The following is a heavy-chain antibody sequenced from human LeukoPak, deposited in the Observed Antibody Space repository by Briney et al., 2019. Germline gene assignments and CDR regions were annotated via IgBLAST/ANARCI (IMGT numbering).Heavy chain of an antibody. V-gene: IGHV1-2*06. CDR1: AYTFTCYY. CDR3: ARDLIAVTTPPDY. D-gene: IGHD4-17*01. J-gene: IGHJ4*02. Sequence: GAPVKVSCKASAYTFTCYYMRWVRQAPGHGLEWMGRINPNSGGTNYAQKFQVRVTMTRDTSISTPYMELSRVRADDTAVYDCARDLIAVTTPPDYWGQGTLVTVSS. CDR2: INPNSGGT.